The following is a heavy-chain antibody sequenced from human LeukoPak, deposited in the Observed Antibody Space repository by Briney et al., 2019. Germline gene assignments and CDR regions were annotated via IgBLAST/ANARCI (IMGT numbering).Heavy chain of an antibody. J-gene: IGHJ4*02. CDR1: GFTFDDYA. CDR3: AKSTVPDILVVVAAPPDY. V-gene: IGHV3-23*01. CDR2: ISWSGGST. D-gene: IGHD2-15*01. Sequence: GGSLRLSCAASGFTFDDYAMSWVRQAPGKGLEWASAISWSGGSTYYADSVKGRFTISRDNSKNTLYLQMNSLRAEDTAVYYCAKSTVPDILVVVAAPPDYWGQGTLVTVSS.